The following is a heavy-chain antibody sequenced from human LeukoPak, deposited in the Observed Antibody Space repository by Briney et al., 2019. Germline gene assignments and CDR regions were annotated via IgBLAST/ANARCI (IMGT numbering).Heavy chain of an antibody. J-gene: IGHJ4*02. CDR3: ARWGYYPPRGHFDY. Sequence: PSETLSLTCTVSGGSISSYYWSWIRQPPGKGLEWIGYIYYSGSTNYNPSLKSRVTISVDTSKNQFSLKLSSVTAADTAVYYCARWGYYPPRGHFDYWGQGTLVTVSS. CDR1: GGSISSYY. D-gene: IGHD3-22*01. V-gene: IGHV4-59*08. CDR2: IYYSGST.